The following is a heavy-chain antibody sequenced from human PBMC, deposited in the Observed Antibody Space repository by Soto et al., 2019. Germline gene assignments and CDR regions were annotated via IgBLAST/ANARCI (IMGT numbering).Heavy chain of an antibody. V-gene: IGHV4-31*01. CDR2: IYYSGST. Sequence: QVQLQESGPGLVKPSQTLSLTCTVSGGSISSGGYYWSWIRQHPGKGLEWIGYIYYSGSTYYNPSLKSLVTISVDTSKNHFSRKLSSVTAADTAVYYCARVGDIVGAKAIGYWGQGTLVTVSS. CDR1: GGSISSGGYY. D-gene: IGHD1-26*01. CDR3: ARVGDIVGAKAIGY. J-gene: IGHJ4*02.